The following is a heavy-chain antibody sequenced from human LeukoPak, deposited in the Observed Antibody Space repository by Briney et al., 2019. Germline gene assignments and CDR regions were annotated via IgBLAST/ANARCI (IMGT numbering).Heavy chain of an antibody. V-gene: IGHV3-33*01. CDR3: ARDPTIFGVDGAFDI. Sequence: GGSLRLSCAASGFTFSGFAMHWVREAPGKGLGWGAVIWYDGSNKYYADSVKGRFTISRDNSKNTLYLQMNSLRAEDTAVYYCARDPTIFGVDGAFDIWGQGTMVTVSS. J-gene: IGHJ3*02. CDR1: GFTFSGFA. CDR2: IWYDGSNK. D-gene: IGHD3-3*01.